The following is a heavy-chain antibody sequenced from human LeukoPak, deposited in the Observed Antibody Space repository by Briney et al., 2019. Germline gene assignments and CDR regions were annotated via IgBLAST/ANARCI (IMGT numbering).Heavy chain of an antibody. V-gene: IGHV3-7*03. CDR1: GFTFSNFV. CDR3: AKVYYDFWSGFQPNDY. Sequence: PGGSLRLSCAASGFTFSNFVMDWVRQAPGRGLEWVANIKQDGSEKYYVDSVKGRFTISRDNAKNSLYLEMNSLRVEDTAVYYCAKVYYDFWSGFQPNDYWGQGTLVTVSS. D-gene: IGHD3-3*01. J-gene: IGHJ4*02. CDR2: IKQDGSEK.